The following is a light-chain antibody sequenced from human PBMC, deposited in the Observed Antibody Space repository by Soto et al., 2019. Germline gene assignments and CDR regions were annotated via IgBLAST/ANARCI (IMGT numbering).Light chain of an antibody. CDR3: QQYVRSPGT. V-gene: IGKV3-20*01. CDR1: QSVTSSY. J-gene: IGKJ1*01. CDR2: GAS. Sequence: EIVLTQSPGTLSLSPGERATLSCRASQSVTSSYLAWYQQKPGQAPRLVMYGASIRTSGIPDRFSGSGSGTDFTLTISRLEPEDFAVYYCQQYVRSPGTFGQGTKVDIK.